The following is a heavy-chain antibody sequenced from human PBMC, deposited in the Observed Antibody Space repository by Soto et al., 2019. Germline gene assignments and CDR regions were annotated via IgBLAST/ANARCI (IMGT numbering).Heavy chain of an antibody. CDR3: ARDLSAWTYDSRYDY. CDR2: IIPIFGTA. D-gene: IGHD3-22*01. V-gene: IGHV1-69*12. Sequence: QVQLVQSGAEVKKPGSSVKVSCKPSGGTVSSYAISWVRQAPGQGLEWMGGIIPIFGTANYAQKFQGRVTITADESTSTAYMELSSLRSEDTAVYYCARDLSAWTYDSRYDYCGQGTLFTVSS. J-gene: IGHJ4*02. CDR1: GGTVSSYA.